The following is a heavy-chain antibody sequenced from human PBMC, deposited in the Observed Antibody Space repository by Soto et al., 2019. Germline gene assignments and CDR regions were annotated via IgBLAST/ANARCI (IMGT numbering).Heavy chain of an antibody. CDR3: AGQLWDTDY. CDR1: GFTFSDYG. Sequence: EVQLLESGGGLVQPGGSQILSCAASGFTFSDYGMSWVRQAPGKGLEWVSSINNAGVNTHYAGSVEGRFTISRDNSKNTLYLLMHRMRAEDTAIYYCAGQLWDTDYRGQGTLVTVSS. D-gene: IGHD3-16*01. V-gene: IGHV3-23*01. CDR2: INNAGVNT. J-gene: IGHJ4*02.